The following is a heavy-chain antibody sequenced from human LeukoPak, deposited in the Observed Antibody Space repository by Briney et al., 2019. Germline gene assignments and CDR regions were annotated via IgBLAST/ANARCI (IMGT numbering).Heavy chain of an antibody. D-gene: IGHD1-1*01. CDR3: ARPTRRYYYYYMDV. J-gene: IGHJ6*03. CDR1: GGSFSGYY. CDR2: INHSGST. Sequence: SETLSLTCAVYGGSFSGYYWSWIRQPPGKGLEWIGEINHSGSTNYNPSLKSRVTISVDTSKNQFSLKLSSVTAADTAVYYCARPTRRYYYYYMDVWGKGTTVTVSS. V-gene: IGHV4-34*01.